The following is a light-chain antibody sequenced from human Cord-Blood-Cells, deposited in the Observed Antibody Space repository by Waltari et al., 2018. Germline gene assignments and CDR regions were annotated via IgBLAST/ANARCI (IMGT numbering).Light chain of an antibody. CDR3: QQYNNWPLT. V-gene: IGKV3-15*01. J-gene: IGKJ4*01. Sequence: EIVMTQSPATLSVSPGERATLSCRANQSVSSNLAWYQQKPGQAPRLLIYGASTRATGIRARFSGSGSGTEFTLTISSLQSEDFAVYYCQQYNNWPLTFGGGTKVEIK. CDR1: QSVSSN. CDR2: GAS.